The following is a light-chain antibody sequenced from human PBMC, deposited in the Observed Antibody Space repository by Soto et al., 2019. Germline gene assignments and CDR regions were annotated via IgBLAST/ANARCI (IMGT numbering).Light chain of an antibody. CDR1: QSVTTF. CDR3: QQHTDWRRT. J-gene: IGKJ1*01. V-gene: IGKV3-11*01. Sequence: EIVLTQSPATLSLSPGERATLSCRASQSVTTFLAWYQQKPGQAPRLLIYDASSRATGIPARFSGSGSGTDFTLTISSLEPEDFAVYYCQQHTDWRRTFGQGTKVDIK. CDR2: DAS.